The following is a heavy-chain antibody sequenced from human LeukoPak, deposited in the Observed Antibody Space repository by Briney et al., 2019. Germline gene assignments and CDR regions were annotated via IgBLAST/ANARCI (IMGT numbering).Heavy chain of an antibody. J-gene: IGHJ4*02. Sequence: GGSLRLSCAASGFTFSDYYMSWIRQAPGKGLEWVSYISSGSDYTNYADAVKGRFTISRDNAKNSLSLQMSSLRAEDTAVYYCARAATVVTQWDFWGQGALVTVSS. CDR3: ARAATVVTQWDF. D-gene: IGHD6-19*01. CDR1: GFTFSDYY. V-gene: IGHV3-11*05. CDR2: ISSGSDYT.